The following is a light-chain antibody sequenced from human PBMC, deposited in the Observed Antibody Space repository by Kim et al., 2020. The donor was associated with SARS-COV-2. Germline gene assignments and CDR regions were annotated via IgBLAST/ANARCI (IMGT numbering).Light chain of an antibody. J-gene: IGLJ3*02. Sequence: QGVTISCTGSSSNYGAGYDVHWYQQLPGPAPKLLIYGNSNRPSGVPDRFSGSKSGTSASLAITGLQAEDEADYYCQSYDSSLSGWVFGGGTQLTVL. CDR3: QSYDSSLSGWV. V-gene: IGLV1-40*01. CDR2: GNS. CDR1: SSNYGAGYD.